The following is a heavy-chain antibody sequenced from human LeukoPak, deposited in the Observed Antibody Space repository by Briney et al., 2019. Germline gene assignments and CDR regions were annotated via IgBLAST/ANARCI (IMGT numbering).Heavy chain of an antibody. V-gene: IGHV3-74*01. Sequence: GGSLRLSCAASGFTFSNYWMHWVRQAPGKGLVWVSRINSDGSSRNYADSVKGRFTISRDNAKNTLYLQMNSLRAEDTAVYYCASASSHRIATGGDYWGQGTLVTVSS. CDR1: GFTFSNYW. J-gene: IGHJ4*02. CDR2: INSDGSSR. CDR3: ASASSHRIATGGDY. D-gene: IGHD6-13*01.